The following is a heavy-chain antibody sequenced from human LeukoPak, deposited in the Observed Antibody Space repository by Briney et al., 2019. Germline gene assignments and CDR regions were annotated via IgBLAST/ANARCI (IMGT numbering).Heavy chain of an antibody. CDR2: SNAGNVNT. J-gene: IGHJ6*02. CDR1: GHTFITYA. Sequence: ASVKVSCKASGHTFITYAIHWVRQAPGHRLEWMGRSNAGNVNTKYSQEFQGRVTFTRDTSASTAYMELSSLRSEDTAVYYCARGWEGYMDVWGQGTTVTVSS. CDR3: ARGWEGYMDV. V-gene: IGHV1-3*02. D-gene: IGHD1-26*01.